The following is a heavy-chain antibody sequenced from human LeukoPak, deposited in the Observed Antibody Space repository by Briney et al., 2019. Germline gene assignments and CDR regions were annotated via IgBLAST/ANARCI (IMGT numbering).Heavy chain of an antibody. V-gene: IGHV5-51*01. Sequence: GESLKISCKGSGYSFTNYWIGWVRQMPGKGLEWMGIIYPDDSDTRYSPSFQGQVTISAGKSISTAYLQWSSLKASDTAMYYCASIAVPHGNSWGQGTLVTVSS. CDR2: IYPDDSDT. J-gene: IGHJ4*02. D-gene: IGHD6-19*01. CDR3: ASIAVPHGNS. CDR1: GYSFTNYW.